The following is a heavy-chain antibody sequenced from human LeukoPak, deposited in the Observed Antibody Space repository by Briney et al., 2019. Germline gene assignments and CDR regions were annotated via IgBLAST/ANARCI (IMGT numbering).Heavy chain of an antibody. Sequence: GASVKVSCKTSGYTFTDYGVSWVRQAPGQGLEWMGGIIPIFGTANYAQKFQGRVTITADESTSTAYMELSSLRSEDTAVYYCARDRYSSGWSAFDYWGQGTLVTVSS. V-gene: IGHV1-69*13. CDR3: ARDRYSSGWSAFDY. D-gene: IGHD6-19*01. CDR2: IIPIFGTA. J-gene: IGHJ4*02. CDR1: GYTFTDYG.